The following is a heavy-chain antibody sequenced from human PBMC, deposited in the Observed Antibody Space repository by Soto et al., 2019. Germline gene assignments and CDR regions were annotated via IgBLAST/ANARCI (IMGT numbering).Heavy chain of an antibody. CDR2: IYYSGST. D-gene: IGHD3-10*01. V-gene: IGHV4-39*01. Sequence: SETLSLTCTVSGGSISSSGYYWGWIRQPPGKGLEWIGNIYYSGSTNYNPSLKSRVTISVDTSKNQFSLKVSSVTAADTAVYYCARQSYYGSGSIFDYWGQGTLVTSPQ. J-gene: IGHJ4*02. CDR1: GGSISSSGYY. CDR3: ARQSYYGSGSIFDY.